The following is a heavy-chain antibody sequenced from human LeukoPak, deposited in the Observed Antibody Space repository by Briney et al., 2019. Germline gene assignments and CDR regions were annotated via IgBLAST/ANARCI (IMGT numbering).Heavy chain of an antibody. V-gene: IGHV3-9*01. J-gene: IGHJ4*02. CDR3: AKDISNCSGGSCYGIDY. CDR1: GFTFDDYA. CDR2: ISWNSGSI. D-gene: IGHD2-15*01. Sequence: PGGSLRLSCAASGFTFDDYAMHWVRQAPGKGLEWVSGISWNSGSIGYADSVKGRFTISRDNAKNSLYLQMNSLRAEDTALYYCAKDISNCSGGSCYGIDYWGQGTLVTVSS.